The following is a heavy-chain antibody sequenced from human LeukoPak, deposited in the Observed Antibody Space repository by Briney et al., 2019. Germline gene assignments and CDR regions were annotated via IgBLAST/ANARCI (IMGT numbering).Heavy chain of an antibody. J-gene: IGHJ4*02. CDR1: GFTFSDCY. CDR2: VSCGSTYT. V-gene: IGHV3-11*03. CDR3: ARSPYESGTPPTRLED. D-gene: IGHD3-10*01. Sequence: GGSLRLSCAASGFTFSDCYMNWIRQAPGKGLEWVSYVSCGSTYTNYAGSVKGRFTVSRDNAKNSLSLQMSSLRAEDTAVYYCARSPYESGTPPTRLEDWGQGTLVTVSS.